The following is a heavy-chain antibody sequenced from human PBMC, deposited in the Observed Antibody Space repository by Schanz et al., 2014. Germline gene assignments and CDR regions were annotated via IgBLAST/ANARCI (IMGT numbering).Heavy chain of an antibody. CDR2: MSWNAGSL. CDR1: GFTVKNYA. V-gene: IGHV3-9*01. Sequence: EVQLVESGGGLVKRGGSLRLSCTVLGFTVKNYAMHWVRQAPGKGLEWVSGMSWNAGSLGYGDSVKGRFTISRDNAKNSLYLQMNSLRPEDTAVYYCARALRHGYCNVVGCQNGGWFDIWGQGTLVIVSS. J-gene: IGHJ4*02. D-gene: IGHD2-2*03. CDR3: ARALRHGYCNVVGCQNGGWFDI.